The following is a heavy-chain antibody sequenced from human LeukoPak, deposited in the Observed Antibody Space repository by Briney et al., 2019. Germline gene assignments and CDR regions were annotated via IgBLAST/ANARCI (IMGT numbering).Heavy chain of an antibody. CDR2: INPSGGST. J-gene: IGHJ4*02. Sequence: ASVKVSCKASGYTFNNYYIHWVRQAPGQGLEWMGIINPSGGSTSYAQKFQGRVTMTRDTSTSTVYMELSNLRSEDTAVYYCARRDGYSPEFWGQGTLVTVFS. D-gene: IGHD5-24*01. CDR1: GYTFNNYY. CDR3: ARRDGYSPEF. V-gene: IGHV1-46*02.